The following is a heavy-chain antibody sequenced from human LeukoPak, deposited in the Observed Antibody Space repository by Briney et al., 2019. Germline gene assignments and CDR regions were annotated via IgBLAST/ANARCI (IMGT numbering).Heavy chain of an antibody. CDR2: IYPGDSDT. Sequence: GESLQISCKGSGYSFTSYWIGWVRQMPGKGLEWMGIIYPGDSDTRYSPSFQGQVTISADKSISTAYLQWSSLKASDTAMYYCARRCGYCSSTSCWNWFDPWGQGTLVTVSS. D-gene: IGHD2-2*01. J-gene: IGHJ5*02. CDR1: GYSFTSYW. CDR3: ARRCGYCSSTSCWNWFDP. V-gene: IGHV5-51*01.